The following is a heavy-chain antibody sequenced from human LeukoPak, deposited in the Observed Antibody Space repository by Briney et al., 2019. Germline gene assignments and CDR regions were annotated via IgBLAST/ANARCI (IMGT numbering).Heavy chain of an antibody. V-gene: IGHV3-74*01. Sequence: GGSLRLSCAASGFTFSSYWMHWVRQAPGKGPVWVSQIKGDGSSTTYADSVKGRFTISRDNAKNSLYLQMNSLRSEDTAVYYCARERITIFGVGPWGYMDVWGKGTTVTVSS. D-gene: IGHD3-3*01. J-gene: IGHJ6*03. CDR3: ARERITIFGVGPWGYMDV. CDR2: IKGDGSST. CDR1: GFTFSSYW.